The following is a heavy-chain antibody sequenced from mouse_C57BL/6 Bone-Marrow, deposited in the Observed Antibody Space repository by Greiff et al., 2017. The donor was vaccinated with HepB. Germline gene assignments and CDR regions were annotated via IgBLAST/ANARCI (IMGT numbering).Heavy chain of an antibody. CDR1: GYTFTSYW. J-gene: IGHJ4*01. V-gene: IGHV1-64*01. Sequence: QVQLQQPGAELVKPGASVKLSCKASGYTFTSYWMHWVKQRPGQGLEWIGMIHPNSGSTNYNEKFKSKATLTVDKSSSTAYMQLSSLTSEDSAVYYCARRGRGSRDYAMDYWGQGTSVTVSS. D-gene: IGHD1-1*01. CDR3: ARRGRGSRDYAMDY. CDR2: IHPNSGST.